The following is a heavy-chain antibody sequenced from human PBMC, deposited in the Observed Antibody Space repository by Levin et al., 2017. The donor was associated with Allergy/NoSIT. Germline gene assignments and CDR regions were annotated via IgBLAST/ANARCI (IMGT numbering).Heavy chain of an antibody. CDR1: GFTFSSYW. D-gene: IGHD6-19*01. CDR3: ARRYSSGWYWSQGFYYYYGMDG. J-gene: IGHJ6*02. V-gene: IGHV3-74*01. Sequence: GESLKISCAASGFTFSSYWMHWVRQAPGKGLVWVSRINSDGSSTSYADSVKGRFTISRDNAKNTLYLQMNSLRAEDTAVYYCARRYSSGWYWSQGFYYYYGMDGWGQGTTVTVSS. CDR2: INSDGSST.